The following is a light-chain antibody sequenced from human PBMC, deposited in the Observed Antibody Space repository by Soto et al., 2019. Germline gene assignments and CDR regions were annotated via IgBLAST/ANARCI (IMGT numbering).Light chain of an antibody. V-gene: IGKV3-15*01. CDR2: GAS. CDR3: HQYNNWPLYT. Sequence: EIVMTQSPANLSVSPGEGVTLSCRASQSVRSNLAWYQQKPGQAPRLLIYGASTRASGVPARFSGSGSGTEFTLTISSLQSEDFAVYYCHQYNNWPLYTFGQGTKLEI. J-gene: IGKJ2*01. CDR1: QSVRSN.